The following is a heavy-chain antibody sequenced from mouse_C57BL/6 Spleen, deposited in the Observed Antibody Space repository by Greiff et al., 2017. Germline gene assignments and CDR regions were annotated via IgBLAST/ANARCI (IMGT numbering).Heavy chain of an antibody. CDR1: GYTFTSYW. V-gene: IGHV1-55*01. J-gene: IGHJ2*01. CDR3: ARGRSKYDY. D-gene: IGHD2-5*01. CDR2: VYPGSGGT. Sequence: QVQLQQPGAELVKPGASVKLSCKASGYTFTSYWITWVKQRPGPGLEWVGDVYPGSGGTNYNEKFKRKATMTVDTSSSAAYMQLRSLTSVDAAVYYCARGRSKYDYWGQGTTLTVAS.